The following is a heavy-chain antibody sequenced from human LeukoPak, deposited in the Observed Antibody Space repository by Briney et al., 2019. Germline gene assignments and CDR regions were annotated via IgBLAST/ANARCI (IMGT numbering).Heavy chain of an antibody. CDR1: GGSISSYY. CDR2: IYYSGST. V-gene: IGHV4-59*01. J-gene: IGHJ4*02. D-gene: IGHD3-10*01. CDR3: ARDVPSYYYGSGSYPIEDY. Sequence: ASETLSLTCTVSGGSISSYYWSWIRQPPGKGLEWIGYIYYSGSTNYNPSLKSRVTISVDTSKNQFSLKLSSVTAEDTAVYYCARDVPSYYYGSGSYPIEDYWGQGTLVTVSS.